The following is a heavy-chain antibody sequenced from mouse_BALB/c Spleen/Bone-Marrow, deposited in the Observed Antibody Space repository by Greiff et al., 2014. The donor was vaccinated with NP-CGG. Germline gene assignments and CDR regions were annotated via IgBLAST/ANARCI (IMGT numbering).Heavy chain of an antibody. CDR3: AREGGNFPWFAY. CDR2: ISTYYGDA. CDR1: GYTFTDYA. D-gene: IGHD2-1*01. V-gene: IGHV1S137*01. J-gene: IGHJ3*01. Sequence: VQLQQSGAELVRPGVSVKISCKGSGYTFTDYAMHWVKQSHAKSLEWIGVISTYYGDANYNQKFKGKATMTVDKSSSTAYMELARLTSEDSAIYYCAREGGNFPWFAYWGQGTLVTVSA.